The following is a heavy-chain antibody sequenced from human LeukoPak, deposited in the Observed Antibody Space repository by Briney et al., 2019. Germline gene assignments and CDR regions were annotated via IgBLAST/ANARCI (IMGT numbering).Heavy chain of an antibody. Sequence: KPSETLSLTCTASGVTISSYYRSWIRQPPGKGLEWIGYIYYSGSTNYNPSLKSRVTISVDTSKNQFSLKLSSVTAADTAVYYCARVSSSWIYGMDVWGQGTTVTVSS. CDR3: ARVSSSWIYGMDV. J-gene: IGHJ6*02. CDR2: IYYSGST. CDR1: GVTISSYY. D-gene: IGHD6-13*01. V-gene: IGHV4-59*01.